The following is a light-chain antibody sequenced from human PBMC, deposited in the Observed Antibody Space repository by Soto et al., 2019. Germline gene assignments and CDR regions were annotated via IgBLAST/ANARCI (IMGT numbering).Light chain of an antibody. Sequence: EVVMTQSPASLSVSPGERATLSCRASRSVSTNLAWYQQKPGQAPRLLIYTASTRATGIPARFSGSGSGTDFTLTISSLEPEDFAVYYCQQRSNWPLTFGGGTKVDIK. V-gene: IGKV3-11*01. CDR2: TAS. CDR1: RSVSTN. J-gene: IGKJ4*01. CDR3: QQRSNWPLT.